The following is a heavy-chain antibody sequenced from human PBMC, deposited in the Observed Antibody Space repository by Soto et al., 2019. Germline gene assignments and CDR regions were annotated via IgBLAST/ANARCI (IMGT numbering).Heavy chain of an antibody. J-gene: IGHJ3*02. D-gene: IGHD6-6*01. CDR1: GGSFSSGDYY. Sequence: PSETLSLTCTVSGGSFSSGDYYWSWIRQPPGKGLEWIGYIYYSGSTYYNPSLKSRVTISVDTSKNQFSLKLSSVTAADTAVYYCARVVLAARHLNAFDIWGQGTMVTVSS. CDR2: IYYSGST. V-gene: IGHV4-30-4*01. CDR3: ARVVLAARHLNAFDI.